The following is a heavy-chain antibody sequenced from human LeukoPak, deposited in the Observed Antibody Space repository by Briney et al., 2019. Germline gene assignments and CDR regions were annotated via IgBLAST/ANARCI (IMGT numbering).Heavy chain of an antibody. CDR2: IIPIFGTA. D-gene: IGHD3-10*01. CDR1: GGTFSSYA. Sequence: ASVKVSCKASGGTFSSYAISWVRQAPGQGLEWMGGIIPIFGTAKYAQKFQDRVTITADESTSTAYMELGSLRSEDTAVYYCARDRDLFDYWGQGTLVTVSS. V-gene: IGHV1-69*13. J-gene: IGHJ4*02. CDR3: ARDRDLFDY.